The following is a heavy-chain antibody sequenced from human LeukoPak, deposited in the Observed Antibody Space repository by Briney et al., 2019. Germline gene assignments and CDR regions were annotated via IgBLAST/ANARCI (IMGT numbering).Heavy chain of an antibody. D-gene: IGHD6-19*01. CDR1: GGSISSYY. CDR3: ARVGSGLDY. V-gene: IGHV4-59*01. Sequence: SETLSLTCTVSGGSISSYYWSWLRQPPGKGLEWIGYIYYSGSTNYNPSLKSRVTISVDTSKNQFSLKLSSVTAADTAVYYCARVGSGLDYWGQGTLVTVSS. J-gene: IGHJ4*02. CDR2: IYYSGST.